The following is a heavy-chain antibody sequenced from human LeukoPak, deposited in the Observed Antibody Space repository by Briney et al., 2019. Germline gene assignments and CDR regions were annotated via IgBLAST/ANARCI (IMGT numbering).Heavy chain of an antibody. CDR3: TRDSSGYSGGFFDY. D-gene: IGHD3-22*01. V-gene: IGHV3-49*04. Sequence: GGSLRLSCTASGFTFGDYAMSWVRQAPGKGREWVGFIRSKAYGGTTEYAASVKGRFTISRDDSKSIAYLQMNSLKTEDTAVYYCTRDSSGYSGGFFDYWGQGTLVTVSS. CDR1: GFTFGDYA. J-gene: IGHJ4*02. CDR2: IRSKAYGGTT.